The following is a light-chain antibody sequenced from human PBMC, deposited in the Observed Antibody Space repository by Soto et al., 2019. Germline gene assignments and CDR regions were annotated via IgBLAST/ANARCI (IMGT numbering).Light chain of an antibody. CDR3: QQYDNLPT. CDR2: DAS. V-gene: IGKV1-33*01. CDR1: QDISNY. J-gene: IGKJ4*01. Sequence: DIQMTQSPSSLSASVGDRVTITCQASQDISNYLNWYQQKPGKAHKLLIYDASNLETGVPSRFSGSGSGTDFTFAISSLQPEDIATYYCQQYDNLPTCGGGTKVEIK.